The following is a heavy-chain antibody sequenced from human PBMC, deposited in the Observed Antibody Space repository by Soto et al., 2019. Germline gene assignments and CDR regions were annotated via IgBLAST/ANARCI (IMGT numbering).Heavy chain of an antibody. CDR3: ARARRIRYYDFCSGPNDPSDI. CDR2: IIPIYVTP. CDR1: GGTFNSYA. D-gene: IGHD3-3*01. Sequence: QVQLGQSGAEVKKPGSSVKVSCKASGGTFNSYAINWVRQAPGQGLEWMGVIIPIYVTPNYAQKFQDRVIITADESTNTAHMELRSLRSEDTAFYYGARARRIRYYDFCSGPNDPSDIWGPGTMVTFSS. V-gene: IGHV1-69*01. J-gene: IGHJ3*02.